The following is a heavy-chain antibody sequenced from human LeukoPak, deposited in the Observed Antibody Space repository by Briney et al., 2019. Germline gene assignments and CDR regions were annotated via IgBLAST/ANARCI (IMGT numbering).Heavy chain of an antibody. J-gene: IGHJ4*02. CDR3: AATTQGTGGDFDY. V-gene: IGHV1-2*02. D-gene: IGHD7-27*01. Sequence: ASVKVSCKTSGYMFTGYYMHWVRHPPVQALEWMGWINPKSGATNYAQKFQGRVTMTRDTSITTAYMELYRLTSDDTAVFYCAATTQGTGGDFDYWGQGTLVTVSA. CDR2: INPKSGAT. CDR1: GYMFTGYY.